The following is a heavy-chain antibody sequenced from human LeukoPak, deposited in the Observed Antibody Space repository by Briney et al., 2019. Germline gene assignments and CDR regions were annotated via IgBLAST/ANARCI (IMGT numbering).Heavy chain of an antibody. Sequence: GGSLRLSCAASAFTFSSYEMNWVRQAPGKGLEWVSFISSSSRTIYYADSVKGRFTISRDNAKNSLFLQMSSLRAEDTALYYCARDLTGTASYWSRGTLVTVSS. J-gene: IGHJ4*02. D-gene: IGHD1-7*01. CDR3: ARDLTGTASY. CDR1: AFTFSSYE. CDR2: ISSSSRTI. V-gene: IGHV3-48*03.